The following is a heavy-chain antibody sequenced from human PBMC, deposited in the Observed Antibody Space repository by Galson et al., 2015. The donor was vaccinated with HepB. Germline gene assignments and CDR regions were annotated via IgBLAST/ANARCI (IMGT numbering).Heavy chain of an antibody. CDR2: ISGSGGST. D-gene: IGHD6-6*01. V-gene: IGHV3-23*01. Sequence: SLRLSCAVSGFTFSTYAMSWVRQAPGKGLEWVSAISGSGGSTYYADSVKGRFTISRDNSKNTLYLQMNSLRAEDTAVYYCAGVAARRVGYWGQGTRVTVSS. CDR3: AGVAARRVGY. CDR1: GFTFSTYA. J-gene: IGHJ4*02.